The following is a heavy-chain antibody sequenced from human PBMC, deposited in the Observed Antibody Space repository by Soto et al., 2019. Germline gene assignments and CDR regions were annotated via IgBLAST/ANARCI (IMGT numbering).Heavy chain of an antibody. CDR1: GYTFINYG. V-gene: IGHV1-18*01. D-gene: IGHD3-3*01. Sequence: GASVKVSCKASGYTFINYGISCVRQAPGQGLEWLGWISPNNGHTKYARKFQDRITMTTDTSTTTAYLELRSLRSDDTAVYFCARDQLHFLDYYFENWGQGALVTVSS. J-gene: IGHJ4*02. CDR3: ARDQLHFLDYYFEN. CDR2: ISPNNGHT.